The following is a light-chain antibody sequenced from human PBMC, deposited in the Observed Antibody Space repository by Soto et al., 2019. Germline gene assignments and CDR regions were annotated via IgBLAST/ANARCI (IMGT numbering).Light chain of an antibody. Sequence: QSALTQPASVSGSPGQSITISCTGTTSDVGGYDYVSWYQQHPGKAPKLLISEVSNRPSGVSNRFSGSKSGNTASLTISGLQADDEADYYCSSYRTTSPDVFGTGTKLTVL. CDR1: TSDVGGYDY. CDR2: EVS. V-gene: IGLV2-14*01. CDR3: SSYRTTSPDV. J-gene: IGLJ1*01.